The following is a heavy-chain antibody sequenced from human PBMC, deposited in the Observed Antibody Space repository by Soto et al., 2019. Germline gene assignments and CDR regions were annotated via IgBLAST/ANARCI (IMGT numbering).Heavy chain of an antibody. CDR1: GFTFDDYA. V-gene: IGHV3-9*01. D-gene: IGHD2-21*01. Sequence: EVQLVESGGGLVQPGRSLRLSCAASGFTFDDYAMHWVRQAPGKGLEWVSGISWNSGSICYADSVKGRFTISRDNAKNYLYLQMNSLRAEDTALYYCAKDDCGGDCYSGFQHWGQGTLVPVSS. CDR3: AKDDCGGDCYSGFQH. CDR2: ISWNSGSI. J-gene: IGHJ1*01.